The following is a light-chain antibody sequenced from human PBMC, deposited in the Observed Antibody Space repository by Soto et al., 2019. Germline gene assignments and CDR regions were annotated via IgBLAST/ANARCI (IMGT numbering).Light chain of an antibody. J-gene: IGKJ2*01. Sequence: EIVMTQSPATLSVSPGERATLSCRASQSVSSNLAWYQQKPGQAPRLLIYGASTRATGIPARFSGSGSVTEFNLTISSLQSEDFAVYYCQQYNNWPPYTFGQGTKLEIK. V-gene: IGKV3-15*01. CDR3: QQYNNWPPYT. CDR1: QSVSSN. CDR2: GAS.